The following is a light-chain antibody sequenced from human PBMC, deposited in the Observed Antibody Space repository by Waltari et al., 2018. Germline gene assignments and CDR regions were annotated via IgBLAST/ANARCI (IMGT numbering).Light chain of an antibody. CDR3: QKYFGLPST. Sequence: VLTQSPGTLSLSTGERPTLSCRARQSVGKYLAWCQQKTGQAPRLLIYDTSTRATCIPDRFRGSGSGTDFSLPISRLEPEDFAVYYCQKYFGLPSTFGQGTKVQIK. J-gene: IGKJ1*01. CDR2: DTS. V-gene: IGKV3-20*01. CDR1: QSVGKY.